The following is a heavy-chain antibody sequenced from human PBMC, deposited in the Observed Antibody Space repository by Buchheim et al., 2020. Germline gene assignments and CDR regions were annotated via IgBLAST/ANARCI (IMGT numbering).Heavy chain of an antibody. J-gene: IGHJ6*02. V-gene: IGHV3-74*01. D-gene: IGHD2-2*01. CDR1: GFTFSSYW. CDR2: INSDGSTP. CDR3: AREREYELIYAMDV. Sequence: EVQLVESGGGLFQPGGSLRLSCAASGFTFSSYWMHWVRQAPGKGLVWVSRINSDGSTPTYADSVKGRFTISRDNAKNTLYLQVNSLRAEDTAVYYCAREREYELIYAMDVWGQGTT.